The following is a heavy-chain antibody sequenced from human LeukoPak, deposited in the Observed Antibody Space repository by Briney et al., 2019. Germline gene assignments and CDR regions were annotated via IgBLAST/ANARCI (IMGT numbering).Heavy chain of an antibody. CDR1: GFTFSSYS. D-gene: IGHD6-13*01. Sequence: GGSLRLSCAASGFTFSSYSMNWVRQASGKGLEWVSYISSSSSTIYYADSVKGRFTISRDNAKNSLYLQMNSLRAEDTAVYYCTTAQLYSGIWYGRDYWGQGTLVTVSS. V-gene: IGHV3-48*01. CDR3: TTAQLYSGIWYGRDY. CDR2: ISSSSSTI. J-gene: IGHJ4*02.